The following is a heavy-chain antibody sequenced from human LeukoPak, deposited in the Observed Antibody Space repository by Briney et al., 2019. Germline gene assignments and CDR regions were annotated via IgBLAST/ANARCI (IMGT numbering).Heavy chain of an antibody. Sequence: PSETLSLTFTVLDASIASSYWTWIRQPPGKGLDWIGYIYYSGSTNYSPSLKSRVTISVDTSKNQFSLKLSSVTAADTAVYYWARLHGKRQTYYYGMDVWGQGTTVTVSS. J-gene: IGHJ6*02. CDR1: DASIASSY. V-gene: IGHV4-59*01. CDR3: ARLHGKRQTYYYGMDV. D-gene: IGHD1-1*01. CDR2: IYYSGST.